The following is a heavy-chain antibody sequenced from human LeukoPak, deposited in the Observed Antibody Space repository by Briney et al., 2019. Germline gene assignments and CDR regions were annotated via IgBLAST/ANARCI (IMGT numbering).Heavy chain of an antibody. CDR3: ARGGLQLLSTYYYYMDV. CDR2: INPNSGGT. Sequence: ASVKVSCKASGYTFTGYYMHWVRQAPGQGLEWMGWINPNSGGTNYAQKFQGRVTMTRDTSISTAYMELSRLRSDDTAVYYCARGGLQLLSTYYYYMDVWGKGTTVTVSS. V-gene: IGHV1-2*02. CDR1: GYTFTGYY. D-gene: IGHD2-2*01. J-gene: IGHJ6*03.